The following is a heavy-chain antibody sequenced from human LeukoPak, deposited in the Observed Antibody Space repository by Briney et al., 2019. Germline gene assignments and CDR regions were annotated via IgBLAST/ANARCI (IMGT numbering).Heavy chain of an antibody. D-gene: IGHD3-10*01. CDR1: GFTFSRYV. CDR2: ISSSSSTI. CDR3: ARVGLWFGEFIGGFDY. Sequence: PGGSLRLSCAASGFTFSRYVMSWVRQAPGKGLEWVSYISSSSSTIYYADSVKGRFTISRDNAKNSLYLQMNSLRAEDTAVYYCARVGLWFGEFIGGFDYWGQGTLVTVSS. V-gene: IGHV3-48*01. J-gene: IGHJ4*02.